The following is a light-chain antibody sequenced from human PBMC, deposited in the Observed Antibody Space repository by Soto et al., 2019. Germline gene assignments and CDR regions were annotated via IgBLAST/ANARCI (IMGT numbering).Light chain of an antibody. CDR3: SSYTSSSTYV. Sequence: QSALTQPASVSGSPGQSITISCTGTSSDVGGYNHVSWYQHHPGKAPKLMIYEVSNRPSGVSNRFSGSKSGNTASLTISGLQAEDEADYYCSSYTSSSTYVFGTGTKVTV. CDR2: EVS. CDR1: SSDVGGYNH. J-gene: IGLJ1*01. V-gene: IGLV2-14*01.